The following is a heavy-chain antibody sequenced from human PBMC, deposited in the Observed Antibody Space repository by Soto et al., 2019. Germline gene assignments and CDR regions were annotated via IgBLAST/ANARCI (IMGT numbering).Heavy chain of an antibody. CDR1: GYTFTSYA. J-gene: IGHJ4*02. Sequence: ASVKVFCKASGYTFTSYAMHWVRQAPGQRLEWMGWINAGNGNTKYSQKFQGRVTITRDTSASKAYMELSSLRSEDTAVYYCARGRIAAAGESDYWGQGTLVTVSS. V-gene: IGHV1-3*01. CDR2: INAGNGNT. D-gene: IGHD6-13*01. CDR3: ARGRIAAAGESDY.